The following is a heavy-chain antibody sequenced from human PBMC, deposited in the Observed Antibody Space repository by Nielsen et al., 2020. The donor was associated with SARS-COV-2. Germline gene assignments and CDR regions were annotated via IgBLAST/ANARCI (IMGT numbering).Heavy chain of an antibody. D-gene: IGHD1-26*01. CDR2: IYYSGST. CDR3: ARDGIVGAGVRD. J-gene: IGHJ4*02. Sequence: SETLSLTCTVSGGSISSGDYYWSWIRQPPGKGLEWIGYIYYSGSTYYNPSLKSRVTISVDTSKNQFSLKLSSVTAADTAVYYCARDGIVGAGVRDWGQGTLVTVSS. CDR1: GGSISSGDYY. V-gene: IGHV4-30-4*01.